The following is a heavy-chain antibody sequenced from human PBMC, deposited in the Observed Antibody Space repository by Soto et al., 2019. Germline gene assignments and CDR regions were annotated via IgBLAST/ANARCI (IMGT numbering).Heavy chain of an antibody. J-gene: IGHJ4*02. V-gene: IGHV3-15*01. CDR3: TTDAFGELFSGVWDY. Sequence: GGSLRLSCAASGFTFSNAWMSWVRQAPGKGLEWVGRIKSKTDGGTTDYAAPVKGRFTISRDDSKNTLYLQMNSLKTEDTAVYYCTTDAFGELFSGVWDYWGQGTLVTVSS. D-gene: IGHD3-10*01. CDR1: GFTFSNAW. CDR2: IKSKTDGGTT.